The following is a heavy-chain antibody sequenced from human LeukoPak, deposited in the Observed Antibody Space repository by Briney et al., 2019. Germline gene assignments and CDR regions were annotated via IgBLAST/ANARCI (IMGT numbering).Heavy chain of an antibody. CDR1: GYTFTGYF. CDR3: ARDHVPYYDFWSGYSSYYFDY. J-gene: IGHJ4*02. D-gene: IGHD3-3*01. Sequence: ASVKVSCKASGYTFTGYFLHWIRQAPGQGLEWMGWISAYNGNTNYAQKLQDRVTMTTDTSTSTAYVELRSLRSDDTAVYYCARDHVPYYDFWSGYSSYYFDYWGQGTLVTVSS. V-gene: IGHV1-18*04. CDR2: ISAYNGNT.